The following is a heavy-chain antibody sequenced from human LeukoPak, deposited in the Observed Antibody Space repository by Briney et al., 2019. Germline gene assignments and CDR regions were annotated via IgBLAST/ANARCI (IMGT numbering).Heavy chain of an antibody. CDR1: GYTFTGYY. CDR3: ARDRGIAARRENWFDP. CDR2: INPNSGGT. J-gene: IGHJ5*02. V-gene: IGHV1-2*02. D-gene: IGHD6-6*01. Sequence: ASVKVSCKASGYTFTGYYMHWVRQAPGQGLEWMGWINPNSGGTNYAQKFQGRVTMTRDTSISTAYMELSRLRSDGTAVYYCARDRGIAARRENWFDPWGQGTLVTVSS.